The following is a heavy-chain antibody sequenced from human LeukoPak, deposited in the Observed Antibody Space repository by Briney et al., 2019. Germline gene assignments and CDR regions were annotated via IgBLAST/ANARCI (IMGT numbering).Heavy chain of an antibody. Sequence: GESLKISCKGSGYSFTSYWIGWVRQMPGKGLEWMGIIYPGDSDTRYSPSFQGQVTISADKSISTAYLQWSSLKASDTAMYYCARRDLYYYDSSGYSGRAFDIWGQGTMVTVS. CDR1: GYSFTSYW. CDR2: IYPGDSDT. CDR3: ARRDLYYYDSSGYSGRAFDI. V-gene: IGHV5-51*01. J-gene: IGHJ3*02. D-gene: IGHD3-22*01.